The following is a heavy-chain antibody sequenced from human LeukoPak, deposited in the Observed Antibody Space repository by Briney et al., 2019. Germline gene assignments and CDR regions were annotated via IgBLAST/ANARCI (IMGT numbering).Heavy chain of an antibody. CDR2: ISSSSSYI. D-gene: IGHD5-12*01. CDR1: GFTFSSYS. J-gene: IGHJ4*02. V-gene: IGHV3-21*01. CDR3: GRDGDNGATIVADY. Sequence: GGSLRLSCASSGFTFSSYSMHWVRQAPGKGLEWVSSISSSSSYIYYADSVKGRFTISRDNAKNSLYLQMNSLRAEDTAVYYCGRDGDNGATIVADYWGQGTLVTVSS.